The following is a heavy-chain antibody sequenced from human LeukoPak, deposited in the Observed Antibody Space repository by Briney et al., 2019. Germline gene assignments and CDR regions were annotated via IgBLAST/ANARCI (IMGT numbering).Heavy chain of an antibody. D-gene: IGHD3-10*01. J-gene: IGHJ6*02. CDR1: GFTFSSYA. CDR3: ARGDYDLSGSYHYGMDV. Sequence: GGSLRLSCAASGFTFSSYAMHWVRQAPGKGLEWVAVISYDGSNKYYADSVKGRLTISRDNSENTLYLEMNSLRGEDTAVYYCARGDYDLSGSYHYGMDVWGQGTTVTVSS. V-gene: IGHV3-30*04. CDR2: ISYDGSNK.